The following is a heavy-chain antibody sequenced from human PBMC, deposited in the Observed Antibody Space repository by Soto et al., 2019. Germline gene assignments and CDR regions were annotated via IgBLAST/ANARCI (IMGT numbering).Heavy chain of an antibody. D-gene: IGHD2-2*01. J-gene: IGHJ6*02. CDR1: GGTFSSYA. V-gene: IGHV1-69*01. CDR3: ARSQGSSTSLEIYYYYYYGMDV. CDR2: IIPISGTA. Sequence: QVQLVQSGAEVKKPGSSVKVSCTASGGTFSSYAISWVRQAPGQGLEWMGGIIPISGTANYAQKFQGRVTITADESTSTAYMEPSSLRSEDTAVYYCARSQGSSTSLEIYYYYYYGMDVWGQGTTVTVSS.